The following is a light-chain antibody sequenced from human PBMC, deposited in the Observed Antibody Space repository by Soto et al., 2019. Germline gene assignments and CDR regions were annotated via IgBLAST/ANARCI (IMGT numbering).Light chain of an antibody. J-gene: IGLJ2*01. CDR1: SSDLGTYDS. CDR2: DVN. Sequence: QSALTQPASVSGSPRQSIAISCSGTSSDLGTYDSVSWYQQHPGRAPKLMLFDVNHRPSGVSERFFGSKSGNTASLTISGLQAGNEAAYYCSSYSTSRTVIFGGGTKPTVL. CDR3: SSYSTSRTVI. V-gene: IGLV2-14*01.